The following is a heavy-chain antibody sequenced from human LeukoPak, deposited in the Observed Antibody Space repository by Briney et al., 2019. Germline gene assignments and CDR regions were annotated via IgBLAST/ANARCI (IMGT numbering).Heavy chain of an antibody. J-gene: IGHJ5*02. CDR2: IVVGSGNT. CDR3: AALLGYYYDSSGLPIDP. Sequence: SVKVSCKASGFTFTSSAMQWVRQARGQRLEWIGWIVVGSGNTNYAQKFQERVTITRDMSTSTAYMEQSSLRSEDTAVYYCAALLGYYYDSSGLPIDPWGQGTLVTVSS. D-gene: IGHD3-22*01. CDR1: GFTFTSSA. V-gene: IGHV1-58*02.